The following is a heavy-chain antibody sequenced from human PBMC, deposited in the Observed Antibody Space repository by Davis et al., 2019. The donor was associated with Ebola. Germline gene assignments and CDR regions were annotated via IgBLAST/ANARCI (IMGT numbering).Heavy chain of an antibody. Sequence: PSETLSLTCTVSGGSISSGSYYWSWIRQPPGKGLEWIGNIYYSGSTNYNPSLESRVTISVDTSKNQFSLNLTSVTAADTAVYYCARAYGSSSGYFDHWGQGTLVTVSS. J-gene: IGHJ4*02. CDR3: ARAYGSSSGYFDH. CDR1: GGSISSGSYY. D-gene: IGHD4-23*01. CDR2: IYYSGST. V-gene: IGHV4-61*01.